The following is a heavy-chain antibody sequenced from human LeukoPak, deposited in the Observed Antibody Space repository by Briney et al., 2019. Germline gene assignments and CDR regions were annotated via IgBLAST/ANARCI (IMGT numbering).Heavy chain of an antibody. CDR2: VSGSGVTT. V-gene: IGHV3-23*01. Sequence: GGSLRLSCAASGFTFSAYSMNWVRQAPGKGLEWLSTVSGSGVTTYYADSVKGRFTISRDNSKNTLYLQMNSLRAEDTAVYYCAKVTYGSGTYGAFDYWGQGTLVTVSS. CDR1: GFTFSAYS. D-gene: IGHD3-10*01. J-gene: IGHJ4*02. CDR3: AKVTYGSGTYGAFDY.